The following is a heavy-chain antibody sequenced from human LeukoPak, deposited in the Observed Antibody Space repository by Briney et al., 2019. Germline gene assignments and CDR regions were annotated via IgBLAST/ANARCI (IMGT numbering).Heavy chain of an antibody. V-gene: IGHV4-30-2*01. CDR2: IYHSGST. D-gene: IGHD5-12*01. Sequence: PSQTLSLTCTVSGGSISSGGYYWSWIRQPPGKGLEWIGYIYHSGSTYYNPSLKSRVTISVDRSKNQFSLKLSSVTAADTAVYYCASMGGYGYDAFDIWGQGTMVTVSS. J-gene: IGHJ3*02. CDR1: GGSISSGGYY. CDR3: ASMGGYGYDAFDI.